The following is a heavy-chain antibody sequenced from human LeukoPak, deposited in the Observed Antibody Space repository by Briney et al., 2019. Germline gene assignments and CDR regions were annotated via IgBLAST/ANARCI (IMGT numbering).Heavy chain of an antibody. D-gene: IGHD3-3*01. Sequence: GGSLRLSCAASGFDFSSNWMHWVRHAPGQGLVWVSRIKGDGISTNYADSVKGRFSISRDIAKNTLYLQMNSLRAEDTGVYYCAKDHYWSIDYWGQGTLVTVSS. CDR2: IKGDGIST. CDR1: GFDFSSNW. CDR3: AKDHYWSIDY. J-gene: IGHJ4*02. V-gene: IGHV3-74*01.